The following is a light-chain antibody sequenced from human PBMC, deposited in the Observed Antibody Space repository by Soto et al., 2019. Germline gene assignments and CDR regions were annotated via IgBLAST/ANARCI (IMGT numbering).Light chain of an antibody. CDR3: QQYQSYSET. V-gene: IGKV1-5*01. CDR2: DAS. CDR1: QSVSTR. Sequence: DIQMTQSPSTLSASVGDRVTITCRASQSVSTRLAWYRQKPGKAPKLLIYDASSLQTGVPSRFSGSGSGAEFTLTISSLQPDDFATYYCQQYQSYSETFGHGTKVEIK. J-gene: IGKJ1*01.